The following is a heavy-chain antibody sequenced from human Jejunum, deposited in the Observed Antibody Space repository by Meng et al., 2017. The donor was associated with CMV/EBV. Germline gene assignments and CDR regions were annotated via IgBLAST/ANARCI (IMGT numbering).Heavy chain of an antibody. CDR3: AKSTRGYYDTTGYFES. Sequence: RCEDSANNWVRQDPGKGLEWVSGSSWNSGAIGYADSIKGRFTISRDNGKNTLYLQMNDLRPEDTAFYYCAKSTRGYYDTTGYFESWGQGTPVTVSS. D-gene: IGHD3-9*01. CDR1: RCEDSA. CDR2: SSWNSGAI. V-gene: IGHV3-9*01. J-gene: IGHJ4*02.